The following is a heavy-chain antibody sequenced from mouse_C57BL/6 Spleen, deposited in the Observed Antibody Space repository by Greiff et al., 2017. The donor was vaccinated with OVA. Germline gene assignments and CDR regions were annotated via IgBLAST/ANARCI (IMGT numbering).Heavy chain of an antibody. V-gene: IGHV1-15*01. Sequence: VQLQQSGAELVRPGASVTLSCKASGYTFTDYEMHWVKQTPVHGLEWIGAIDPETGGTAYNQKFKGKAILTADKSSSTAYMELRSLTSEDSAVYYCTRSNDGYYGFDYWGQGTTLTVSS. D-gene: IGHD2-3*01. CDR3: TRSNDGYYGFDY. J-gene: IGHJ2*01. CDR2: IDPETGGT. CDR1: GYTFTDYE.